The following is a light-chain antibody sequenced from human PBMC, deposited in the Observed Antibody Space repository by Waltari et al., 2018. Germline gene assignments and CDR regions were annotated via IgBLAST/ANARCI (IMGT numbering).Light chain of an antibody. V-gene: IGKV1-39*01. Sequence: DIQMTQSPSSLSASVGDRFTITCRASENVNNYLNWYQQKPGKAPKLLIYKASTLQSGVPSRFSGSGSGTDYTFTISSLQSEDVATYYCQHNYGTPWTFGQGTKVEIK. CDR1: ENVNNY. J-gene: IGKJ1*01. CDR2: KAS. CDR3: QHNYGTPWT.